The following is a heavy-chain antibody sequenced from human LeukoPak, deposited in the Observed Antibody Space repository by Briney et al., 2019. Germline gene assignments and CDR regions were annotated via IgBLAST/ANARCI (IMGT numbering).Heavy chain of an antibody. CDR3: ARDPRLEISGMVIDMLDY. Sequence: PGGSLRLSCAASGFSFSVYSMNWVRQAPGKGLEWVSYISSSSSYIYYADSVKGRFAISRDNAKNSLYLQMNSLRAEDSAIYYCARDPRLEISGMVIDMLDYWGRGTLVTVSS. D-gene: IGHD3-3*01. CDR2: ISSSSSYI. V-gene: IGHV3-21*01. CDR1: GFSFSVYS. J-gene: IGHJ4*02.